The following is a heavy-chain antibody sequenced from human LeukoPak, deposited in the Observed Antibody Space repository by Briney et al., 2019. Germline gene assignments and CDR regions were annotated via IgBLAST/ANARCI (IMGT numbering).Heavy chain of an antibody. Sequence: GGSLRLSCAASGFTFSSYSMNWVREAPGKGPEWVSYISSSGTTIYYADSVKGRFTISRDNAKNSLYLQMNSLRDEDTDVYYCARYYSSNWLFDYWGQGTLVTVS. CDR2: ISSSGTTI. D-gene: IGHD6-13*01. CDR3: ARYYSSNWLFDY. V-gene: IGHV3-48*02. CDR1: GFTFSSYS. J-gene: IGHJ4*02.